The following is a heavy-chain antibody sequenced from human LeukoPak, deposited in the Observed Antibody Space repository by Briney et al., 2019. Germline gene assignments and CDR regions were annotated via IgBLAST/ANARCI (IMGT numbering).Heavy chain of an antibody. Sequence: GASVKVSCKASGYTFTSYDINWVRQAIGQGLEWMGWMNPNSGNTGYAQKFQGRVTMTRNTSISTAYMELSSLRSEDTAVYYCARGVHDYVLWFDPWGQGTLVTVSS. J-gene: IGHJ5*02. D-gene: IGHD3-16*01. CDR1: GYTFTSYD. CDR3: ARGVHDYVLWFDP. V-gene: IGHV1-8*01. CDR2: MNPNSGNT.